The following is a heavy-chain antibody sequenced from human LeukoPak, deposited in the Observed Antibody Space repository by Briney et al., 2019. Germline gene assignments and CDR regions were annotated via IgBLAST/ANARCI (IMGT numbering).Heavy chain of an antibody. CDR2: ITFSSSHI. CDR1: GFTFSCYV. Sequence: GSLRLSCAASGFTFSCYVMTWVRQAPGKGLGCVAFITFSSSHIYYADSVKGRFTISRDNTKDSLYLQMNSLRAEDTAIYYCARGPQFSGPGWFDPWGQGTLVTVSS. CDR3: ARGPQFSGPGWFDP. D-gene: IGHD3-10*01. V-gene: IGHV3-21*01. J-gene: IGHJ5*02.